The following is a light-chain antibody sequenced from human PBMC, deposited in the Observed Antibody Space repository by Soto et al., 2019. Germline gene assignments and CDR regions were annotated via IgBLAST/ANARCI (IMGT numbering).Light chain of an antibody. CDR2: WND. CDR1: GSNIGSNH. Sequence: QSVLTQPPSTSGAPGQRVTINCSGNGSNIGSNHLCCHQQVPGTAPKLLIHWNDQRPSGVPDRFSGSKSGTSASRAISGLRSEDEAGYFCAPWDDSLSGPVFGGGTKVTVL. J-gene: IGLJ3*02. V-gene: IGLV1-47*01. CDR3: APWDDSLSGPV.